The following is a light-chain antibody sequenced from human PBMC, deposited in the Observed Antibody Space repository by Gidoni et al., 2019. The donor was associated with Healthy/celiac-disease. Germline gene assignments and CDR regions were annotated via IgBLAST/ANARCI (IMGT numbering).Light chain of an antibody. CDR2: QDN. J-gene: IGLJ2*01. CDR1: KLGDKY. V-gene: IGLV3-1*01. Sequence: SYELTQPPSVSVFPGQTASITCSGDKLGDKYACWYQQKPGQSPVLVIYQDNQRPSGIPERFSGSNSGNTATLTIRGTQAMDEADYYCQAWDSSTAVFGGGTKLTVL. CDR3: QAWDSSTAV.